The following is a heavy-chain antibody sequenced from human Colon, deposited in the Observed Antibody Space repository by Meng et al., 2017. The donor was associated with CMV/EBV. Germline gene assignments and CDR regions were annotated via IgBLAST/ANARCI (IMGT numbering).Heavy chain of an antibody. Sequence: ASVKVSCKASGYTLTRYAISWVRQAPGQGLEWMGWINPNSGGTNYAQKFQGRVTMTRDTSISTAYMELSRLRSDDTAVYYCARAKDAVFGVVITSARNYYGMDVWGQGTTVTVSS. CDR2: INPNSGGT. V-gene: IGHV1-2*02. J-gene: IGHJ6*02. CDR1: GYTLTRYA. CDR3: ARAKDAVFGVVITSARNYYGMDV. D-gene: IGHD3-3*01.